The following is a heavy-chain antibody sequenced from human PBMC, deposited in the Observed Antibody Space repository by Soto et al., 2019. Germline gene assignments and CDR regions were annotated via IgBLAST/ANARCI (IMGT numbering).Heavy chain of an antibody. CDR2: VSGNNGAS. V-gene: IGHV1-18*04. J-gene: IGHJ5*01. CDR3: VRDQKYFRVNGNWFDS. D-gene: IGHD2-2*01. CDR1: GYTSADFG. Sequence: QVQLMQSGTEVKKPGASVTVSCKASGYTSADFGISWVRQAPGQRLEGRGWVSGNNGASNPAPKVQGRITMTLDTSTGVSYMALRSLRSDDTAIYYCVRDQKYFRVNGNWFDSWGQGTLVSVSS.